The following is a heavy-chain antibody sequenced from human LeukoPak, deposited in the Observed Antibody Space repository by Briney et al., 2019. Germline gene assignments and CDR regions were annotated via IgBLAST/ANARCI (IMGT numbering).Heavy chain of an antibody. V-gene: IGHV3-30-3*01. J-gene: IGHJ4*02. CDR2: ISYDGSNK. CDR1: GFTFSSYA. Sequence: PGGSLRLSCAASGFTFSSYAMHWVRQAPGKGLEWVAVISYDGSNKYYADSVKGRFTISRDNSKNTLYLQMNSLRAEDTAVYYCARELRSFDWYEYYFDYWGQGTLVTVSS. D-gene: IGHD3-9*01. CDR3: ARELRSFDWYEYYFDY.